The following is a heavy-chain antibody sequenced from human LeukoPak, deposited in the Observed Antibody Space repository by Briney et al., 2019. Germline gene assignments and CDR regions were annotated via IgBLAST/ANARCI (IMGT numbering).Heavy chain of an antibody. Sequence: GGSLRLSCAASGFTFSSYAMHWVRQAPGKGLEWEAVISYDGSNKYYADSVKGRFTISRDNSKNTLYLQMNSLRAEDTAVYYCARDENDIVVVPAAMYYWGQGTLVTVSS. CDR2: ISYDGSNK. D-gene: IGHD2-2*01. CDR3: ARDENDIVVVPAAMYY. J-gene: IGHJ4*02. CDR1: GFTFSSYA. V-gene: IGHV3-30-3*01.